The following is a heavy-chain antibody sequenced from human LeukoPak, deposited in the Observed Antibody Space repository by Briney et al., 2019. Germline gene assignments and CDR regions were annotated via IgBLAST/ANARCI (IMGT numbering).Heavy chain of an antibody. V-gene: IGHV3-7*03. CDR3: ARGGGTIGYYYYGMDV. J-gene: IGHJ6*02. Sequence: GGSLRLSCAASGFTFSSYWMNWARQAPGKGLEWVASINHNGNVNYYVDSVKGRFTISRDNAKNSLYLQMSNLRAEDTAVYFCARGGGTIGYYYYGMDVWGQGTTVTVSS. D-gene: IGHD1-14*01. CDR1: GFTFSSYW. CDR2: INHNGNVN.